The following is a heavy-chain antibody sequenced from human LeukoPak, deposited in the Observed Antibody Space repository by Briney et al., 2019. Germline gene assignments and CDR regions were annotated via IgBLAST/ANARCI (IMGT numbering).Heavy chain of an antibody. V-gene: IGHV1-18*01. CDR2: ISAYNGNT. Sequence: ASVKVSCKASGYTFTSYGISWVRQAPGQGLEWMGWISAYNGNTNYAQKLQGRVTMTTDTSTSTAYMELRSLRSDDTAVYYCARDSPILGYCSGGSCYSPHYYYYYMDVWGKGTTVTVSS. CDR3: ARDSPILGYCSGGSCYSPHYYYYYMDV. D-gene: IGHD2-15*01. CDR1: GYTFTSYG. J-gene: IGHJ6*03.